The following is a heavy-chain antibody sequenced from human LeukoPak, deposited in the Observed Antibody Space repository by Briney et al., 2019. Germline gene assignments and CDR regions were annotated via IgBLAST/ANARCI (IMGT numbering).Heavy chain of an antibody. CDR3: AKAESTVTTLHDAFDI. Sequence: TGGSLRLSCAASGFTFSSYGMHWVRQAPGKGLEWVAFIRYDGSNKYYADSVKGRFTISRDNSKNTLYLQMNSLRAEDTAVYYCAKAESTVTTLHDAFDIWGQGTMVTVSS. CDR2: IRYDGSNK. CDR1: GFTFSSYG. D-gene: IGHD4-17*01. J-gene: IGHJ3*02. V-gene: IGHV3-30*02.